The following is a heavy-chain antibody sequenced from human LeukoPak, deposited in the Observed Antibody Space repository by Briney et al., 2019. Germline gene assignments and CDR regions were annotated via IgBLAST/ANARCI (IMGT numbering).Heavy chain of an antibody. V-gene: IGHV1-69*04. CDR2: IIPILGIA. CDR1: GGTFSSYA. CDR3: ARPGSRSAFDI. J-gene: IGHJ3*02. D-gene: IGHD3-10*01. Sequence: ASVKVSCKASGGTFSSYAISWVRQAPGQGLEWMGRIIPILGIANYAQKFQGRVTITADKSTSIAYMELSSLRSEDTAVYYCARPGSRSAFDIWGQGTMVTVSS.